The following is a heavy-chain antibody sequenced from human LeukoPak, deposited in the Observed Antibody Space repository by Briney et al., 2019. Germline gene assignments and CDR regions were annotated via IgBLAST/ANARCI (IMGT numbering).Heavy chain of an antibody. D-gene: IGHD5-12*01. CDR1: GGSISSGSYY. Sequence: PSQTLSLTCTVSGGSISSGSYYWSWIRQPAGKGLEWIGRIYTSGSTYYNPSLKSRVTISVDTSKNQFSLKLSSVTAADTAVYYCARHVQYSGYGFGGYYFDYWGQGTLVTVSS. V-gene: IGHV4-61*02. J-gene: IGHJ4*02. CDR3: ARHVQYSGYGFGGYYFDY. CDR2: IYTSGST.